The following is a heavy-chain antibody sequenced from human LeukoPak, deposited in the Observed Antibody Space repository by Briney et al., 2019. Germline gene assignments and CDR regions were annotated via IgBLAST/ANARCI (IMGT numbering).Heavy chain of an antibody. Sequence: ASVKVSCKASGYTFTSYGISWVRQAPGQGLEWMGWISAYNGNTNYAQKLQGRVTMTTDTSTSTAYMELRSLRSDDTAVYYCAILRWVIVVVVAAGMDVWGQGTTVTVSS. CDR2: ISAYNGNT. CDR1: GYTFTSYG. J-gene: IGHJ6*02. V-gene: IGHV1-18*01. CDR3: AILRWVIVVVVAAGMDV. D-gene: IGHD2-15*01.